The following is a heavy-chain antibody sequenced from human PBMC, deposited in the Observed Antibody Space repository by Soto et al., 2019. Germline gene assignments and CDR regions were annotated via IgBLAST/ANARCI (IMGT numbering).Heavy chain of an antibody. J-gene: IGHJ6*02. CDR1: GGTFSSYA. Sequence: QVHLVQSGAEVKKPGSSVRVSCQASGGTFSSYAFNWVRQAPGQGLEWMGGIIPMYNKPNYAPDFLGRVTISADPSTSTASMELTTLRSEDTDVYFCARGYSGGYFYAMDVWGQGTTLTVSS. CDR2: IIPMYNKP. V-gene: IGHV1-69*01. D-gene: IGHD4-4*01. CDR3: ARGYSGGYFYAMDV.